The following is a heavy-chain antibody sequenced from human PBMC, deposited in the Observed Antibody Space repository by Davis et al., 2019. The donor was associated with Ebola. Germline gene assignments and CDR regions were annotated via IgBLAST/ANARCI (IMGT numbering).Heavy chain of an antibody. CDR1: GFTFSTYA. J-gene: IGHJ4*02. CDR2: ISYDGHNK. D-gene: IGHD2-8*01. Sequence: GESLMLSCAAPGFTFSTYAMHWVRQAPGKGLEWVAVISYDGHNKYYADSVKGRFTISRDNSKNTLYLQMNSLRAEDTAVYYCARGADIVLLVYAQVVQIDYWGQGTLVTVAS. CDR3: ARGADIVLLVYAQVVQIDY. V-gene: IGHV3-30*04.